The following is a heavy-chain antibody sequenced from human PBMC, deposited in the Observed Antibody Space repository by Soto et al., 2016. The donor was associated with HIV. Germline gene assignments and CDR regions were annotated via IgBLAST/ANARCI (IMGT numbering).Heavy chain of an antibody. CDR2: INHSGST. J-gene: IGHJ6*03. D-gene: IGHD3-10*01. CDR3: ARVVSVRNYYGSGSYTLNTNMDV. V-gene: IGHV4-34*01. Sequence: QVQLQQWGAGLLKPSETLSLTCAVYGGSFSVYYWSWIRQPPGKGLEWIGEINHSGSTNYNPSLKSRVTISVDTSKNQFSLKMNSVTAADTAVFYCARVVSVRNYYGSGSYTLNTNMDVWGQRDHGHRLL. CDR1: GGSFSVYY.